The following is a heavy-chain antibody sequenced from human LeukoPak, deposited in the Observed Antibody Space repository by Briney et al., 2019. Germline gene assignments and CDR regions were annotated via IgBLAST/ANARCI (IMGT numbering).Heavy chain of an antibody. Sequence: SETLSLTCTVSGGSISSYYRSWIRQPPGKGLEWIGYIYYSGSTNYNPSLKSRVTISVDTSKNQFSLKLSSVTAADTAVYYCARELTGDRPYFDYWGQGTLVTVSS. D-gene: IGHD7-27*01. CDR3: ARELTGDRPYFDY. CDR2: IYYSGST. J-gene: IGHJ4*02. V-gene: IGHV4-59*01. CDR1: GGSISSYY.